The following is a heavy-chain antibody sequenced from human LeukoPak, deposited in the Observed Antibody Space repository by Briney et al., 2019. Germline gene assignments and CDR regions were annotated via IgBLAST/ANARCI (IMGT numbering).Heavy chain of an antibody. Sequence: GSLKLSCAASGFTFGRHGMHWVRQAPGKGLEWVAVIYYDGSLDYYVDSVKGRFTISRDNSKNTLSLQMNSLRVDDTAVYYCARDIASVRMDVWGQGTTVIVSS. CDR1: GFTFGRHG. J-gene: IGHJ6*02. D-gene: IGHD2-15*01. CDR2: IYYDGSLD. CDR3: ARDIASVRMDV. V-gene: IGHV3-33*01.